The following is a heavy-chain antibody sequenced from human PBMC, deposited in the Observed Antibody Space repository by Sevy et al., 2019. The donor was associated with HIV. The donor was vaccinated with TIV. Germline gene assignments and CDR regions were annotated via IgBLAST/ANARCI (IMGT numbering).Heavy chain of an antibody. D-gene: IGHD2-21*02. CDR2: VIPNSGQT. CDR1: GYTFTDYE. Sequence: ASVKVSCKASGYTFTDYEINWVRQASGQGLEWMGWVIPNSGQTAYAQKFQGRVTMTTSTSTGTAYMELSGLRSEDTATYYCARLVSCGGACYYLHYWGQGTLVTVSS. CDR3: ARLVSCGGACYYLHY. V-gene: IGHV1-8*01. J-gene: IGHJ4*02.